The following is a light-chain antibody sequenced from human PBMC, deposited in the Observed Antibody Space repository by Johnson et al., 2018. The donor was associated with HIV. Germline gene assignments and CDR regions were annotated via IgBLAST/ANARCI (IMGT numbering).Light chain of an antibody. J-gene: IGLJ1*01. V-gene: IGLV1-51*01. CDR3: GTWDSSLSAGRFV. CDR1: RSNIGNNY. Sequence: QSVLTQPPSVSAAPGQRVTISCSGGRSNIGNNYVSWYQQVPGTAPKLLIYDNNRRPSGIPDRFSGSKSGTSATLGITGLQTGDEADYYCGTWDSSLSAGRFVFGTGTKVTAL. CDR2: DNN.